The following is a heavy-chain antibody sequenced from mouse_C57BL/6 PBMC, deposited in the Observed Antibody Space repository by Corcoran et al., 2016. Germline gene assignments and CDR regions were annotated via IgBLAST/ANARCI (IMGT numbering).Heavy chain of an antibody. D-gene: IGHD2-1*01. V-gene: IGHV1-66*01. CDR2: IYPGSGNT. CDR3: ARWMVTTTFYAMDY. CDR1: GYSFTSYY. Sequence: QVQLQQSGPELVKPGASVKISCKASGYSFTSYYIHWVKQRPGQGLEWIGWIYPGSGNTKYNEKFKGKATLTADTSSSTAYMQLSSLTSEDSAVYYCARWMVTTTFYAMDYWGQGTSVTVSS. J-gene: IGHJ4*01.